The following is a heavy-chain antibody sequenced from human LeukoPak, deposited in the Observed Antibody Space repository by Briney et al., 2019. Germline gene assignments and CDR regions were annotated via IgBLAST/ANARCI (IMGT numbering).Heavy chain of an antibody. V-gene: IGHV3-23*01. CDR3: AKLFLTMIVVVIPYYFDY. Sequence: GGSLRPSCAASGFTFSSYAMSWVRQAPGKGLEWVSAISGSGGSTYYADSVKGRFTISRDNSKNTLYLQMNSLRAEDTAVYYCAKLFLTMIVVVIPYYFDYWGQGTLVTVSS. CDR2: ISGSGGST. D-gene: IGHD3-22*01. CDR1: GFTFSSYA. J-gene: IGHJ4*02.